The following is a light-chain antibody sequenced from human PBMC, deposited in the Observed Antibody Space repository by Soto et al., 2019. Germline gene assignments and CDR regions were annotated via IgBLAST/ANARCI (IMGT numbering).Light chain of an antibody. CDR3: CSYAGVGV. V-gene: IGLV2-23*01. Sequence: QSVLTQPASVSGSPGQSITISCTGTSSDVGSYNLVSWYQQHPGKAPKLMIYEGSKRPSGVSNRFSGSKSGNTASLTISGLQAEDEADNSCCSYAGVGVSGTGTKVTVL. CDR2: EGS. J-gene: IGLJ1*01. CDR1: SSDVGSYNL.